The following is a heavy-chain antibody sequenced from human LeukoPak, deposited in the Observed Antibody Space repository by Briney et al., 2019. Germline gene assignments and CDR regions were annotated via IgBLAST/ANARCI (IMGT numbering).Heavy chain of an antibody. D-gene: IGHD2-15*01. Sequence: GGSLRLSCAASGFTFSTAWMSWVRQAPGKGLEWVSAISGSGGSTYYADSVKGRFTISRDNSKNTLYLQMNSLRAEDTAVYYCAKDGRLSYYFDYWGQGTLVTVSS. CDR3: AKDGRLSYYFDY. CDR2: ISGSGGST. CDR1: GFTFSTAW. V-gene: IGHV3-23*01. J-gene: IGHJ4*02.